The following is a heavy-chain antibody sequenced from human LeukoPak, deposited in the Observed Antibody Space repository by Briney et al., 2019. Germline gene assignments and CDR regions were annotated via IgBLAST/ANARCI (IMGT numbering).Heavy chain of an antibody. Sequence: GGSLRLSCAASGFTFSSYGMHWVRQAPGKGLEWVAVIWYGGSNKYYADSVKGRFTISRDNAKNSLYLQMNSLRAEDTAVYYCASISLRFLDYWGQGTLVTVSS. J-gene: IGHJ4*02. CDR3: ASISLRFLDY. CDR2: IWYGGSNK. D-gene: IGHD3-3*01. CDR1: GFTFSSYG. V-gene: IGHV3-33*08.